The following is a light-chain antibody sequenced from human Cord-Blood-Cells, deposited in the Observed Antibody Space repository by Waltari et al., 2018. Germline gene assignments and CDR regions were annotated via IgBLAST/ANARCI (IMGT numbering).Light chain of an antibody. CDR1: QSISSY. CDR3: QQSYSTPRT. V-gene: IGKV1-39*01. Sequence: DIQMTQSPSSLSASVGDRVTITCRSSQSISSYLNWYEKKPGKAPKLLIYAASSLQSGVPSRFSGSGSGTDFTLTISSRQPEDFATYYCQQSYSTPRTFGGGTKVEIK. CDR2: AAS. J-gene: IGKJ4*01.